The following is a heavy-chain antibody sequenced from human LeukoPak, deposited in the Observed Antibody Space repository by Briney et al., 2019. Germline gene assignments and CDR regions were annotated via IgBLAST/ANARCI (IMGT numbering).Heavy chain of an antibody. J-gene: IGHJ4*02. CDR3: ARDVAREFDY. D-gene: IGHD5-24*01. Sequence: ASVKVSCKASGYIFISYYIHWVRQAPGQGLEWMGVINPSDGSTNYAQKFQGRVTMTRDTSTRTVYMQLSSLRSEDTAVYYCARDVAREFDYWGQGTLVTVSS. V-gene: IGHV1-46*01. CDR2: INPSDGST. CDR1: GYIFISYY.